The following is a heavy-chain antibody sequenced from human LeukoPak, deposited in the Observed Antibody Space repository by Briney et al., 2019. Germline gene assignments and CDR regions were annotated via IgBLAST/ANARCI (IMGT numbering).Heavy chain of an antibody. CDR3: ARDPQSFYGDESGY. CDR1: GYTFTSYG. CDR2: ISAYNGNT. V-gene: IGHV1-18*01. J-gene: IGHJ4*02. Sequence: ASVKVSCKASGYTFTSYGISWVRQAPGQGLEWMGWISAYNGNTNYAQKLQGRVTMTTDTSTSTAYMELRSLRSDDTAVCYCARDPQSFYGDESGYWGQGTLVTVSS. D-gene: IGHD4-17*01.